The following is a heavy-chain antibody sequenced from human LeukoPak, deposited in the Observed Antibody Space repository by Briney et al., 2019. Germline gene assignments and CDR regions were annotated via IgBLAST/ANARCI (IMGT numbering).Heavy chain of an antibody. CDR2: IYYSGST. D-gene: IGHD1-26*01. CDR3: ASSPWELPPKFDY. Sequence: SQTLSLTCNVSGGSISSGTYYWSWIRQPPGKGLEWIGYIYYSGSTNYNPSLKSRVTISVDTSKNQFSLKLSSVTAADTAVYYCASSPWELPPKFDYWGQGTLVTVSS. CDR1: GGSISSGTYY. J-gene: IGHJ4*02. V-gene: IGHV4-61*01.